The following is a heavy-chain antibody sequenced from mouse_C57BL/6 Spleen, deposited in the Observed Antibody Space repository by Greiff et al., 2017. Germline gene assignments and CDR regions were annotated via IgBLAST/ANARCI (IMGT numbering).Heavy chain of an antibody. V-gene: IGHV1-61*01. CDR2: IYPSDSET. CDR3: ARGGGFAY. Sequence: VQLQQPGAELVRPGSSVKLSCKASGYTFTSYWMAWVKQRPGQGLEWIGNIYPSDSETHYNQKFKDKATLTVDKSSSTAYMQLSSLTSEDSAVYYCARGGGFAYWGQGTLVTVSA. J-gene: IGHJ3*01. CDR1: GYTFTSYW.